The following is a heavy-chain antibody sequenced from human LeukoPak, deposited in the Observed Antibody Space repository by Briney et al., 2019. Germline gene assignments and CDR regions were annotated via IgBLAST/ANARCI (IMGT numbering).Heavy chain of an antibody. CDR1: GFTFSSSA. J-gene: IGHJ4*02. CDR2: ISVSGGST. CDR3: ATPGYSRNWFLFDY. D-gene: IGHD6-13*01. V-gene: IGHV3-23*01. Sequence: GGSLRLSCAASGFTFSSSAMSWVRQAPGKGLEWVSTISVSGGSTYYADSVKGRFTISRDNSKNTLYLQMNSLRAEDTAVYYCATPGYSRNWFLFDYWGQGPLVTVSS.